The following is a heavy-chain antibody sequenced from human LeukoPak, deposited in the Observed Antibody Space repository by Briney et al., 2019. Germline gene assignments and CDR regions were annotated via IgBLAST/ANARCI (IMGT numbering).Heavy chain of an antibody. CDR3: ARERGGYCSSTSCSNAIDY. Sequence: GGALRLSCAASGFIFSNSAMNWVRQAPGKGLEWVSSINTGSSHIYYADSVKGRFTISRDNAKNSLYLQMNSLRAEDTAVYYCARERGGYCSSTSCSNAIDYWGQGTLVTVSS. V-gene: IGHV3-21*01. D-gene: IGHD2-2*01. J-gene: IGHJ4*02. CDR1: GFIFSNSA. CDR2: INTGSSHI.